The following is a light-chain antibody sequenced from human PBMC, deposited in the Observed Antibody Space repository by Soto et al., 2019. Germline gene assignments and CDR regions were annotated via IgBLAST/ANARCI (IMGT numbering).Light chain of an antibody. J-gene: IGKJ4*01. Sequence: DIQMTQSPSSLSASVGDRVTITCQASQDIKKYLNWYQQKPGKAPKLMMYDASNLETGVTARFSGSGSRKDFTCNIISLQPEDIATYYCQQYDNLPLTFGGGTKVEIK. CDR2: DAS. CDR3: QQYDNLPLT. V-gene: IGKV1-33*01. CDR1: QDIKKY.